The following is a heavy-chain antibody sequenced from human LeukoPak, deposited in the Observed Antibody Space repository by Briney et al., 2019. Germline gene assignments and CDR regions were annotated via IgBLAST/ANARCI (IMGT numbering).Heavy chain of an antibody. CDR3: ARQGPGGSYQYFGGWFDP. CDR1: GFTFSNNW. CDR2: VKKDESEK. J-gene: IGHJ5*02. Sequence: GGSLRLSCAASGFTFSNNWMTWVRQPPGKGLEWVASVKKDESEKYYVDSVKGRFTISRDNAKNSLYLQMNSLRVEDTAVYYCARQGPGGSYQYFGGWFDPWGQGTLVTVSS. V-gene: IGHV3-7*01. D-gene: IGHD1-26*01.